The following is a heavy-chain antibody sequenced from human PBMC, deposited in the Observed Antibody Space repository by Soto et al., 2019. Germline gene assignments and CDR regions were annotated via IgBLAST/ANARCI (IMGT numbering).Heavy chain of an antibody. CDR3: TPSTAADAMDV. Sequence: EVQLVESGGGLVKPGGSLRLSCAASGFTFSNAWMSWVRQAPGKGLEWVGRIKSKTHGGTTDYAAPVNGRFAISRDDSKHTLYLQMNSLKTEETAVYYCTPSTAADAMDVWGQGTTVTVSS. D-gene: IGHD6-25*01. CDR1: GFTFSNAW. J-gene: IGHJ6*02. V-gene: IGHV3-15*01. CDR2: IKSKTHGGTT.